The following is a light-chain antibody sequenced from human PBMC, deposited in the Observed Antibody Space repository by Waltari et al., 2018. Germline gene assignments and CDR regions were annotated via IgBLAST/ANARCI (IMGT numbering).Light chain of an antibody. J-gene: IGLJ2*01. Sequence: QLVLTQSPSASASLGASVKLTCTLSSGPSSHAIAWHQQQPEKGPRFLMKVKSDGSHKKGDGIPDRFSGSSSGAERFLTISSLQSEDEADYYCQTWGTGIPVVFGGGTKVTVL. CDR3: QTWGTGIPVV. CDR1: SGPSSHA. CDR2: VKSDGSH. V-gene: IGLV4-69*01.